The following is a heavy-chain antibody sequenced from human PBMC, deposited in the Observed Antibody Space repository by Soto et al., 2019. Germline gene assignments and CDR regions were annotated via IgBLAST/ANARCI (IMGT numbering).Heavy chain of an antibody. CDR1: GYTFTGYY. V-gene: IGHV1-2*04. D-gene: IGHD6-19*01. CDR3: ARDSSSIRQWLKFDE. Sequence: GASVKVSCKASGYTFTGYYMHWVRQAPGQGLEWMGWINPNSGGTNYAQKFQGWVTMTRDTSISTAYMELSRLRSDDTAVYYCARDSSSIRQWLKFDEWGQGTLVTVSS. J-gene: IGHJ4*02. CDR2: INPNSGGT.